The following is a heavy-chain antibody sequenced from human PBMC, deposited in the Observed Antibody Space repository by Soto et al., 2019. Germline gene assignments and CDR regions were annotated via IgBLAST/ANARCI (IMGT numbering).Heavy chain of an antibody. CDR1: GGSISSSSYY. J-gene: IGHJ5*02. CDR3: AREREGIAAAGTRWFDP. V-gene: IGHV4-39*07. Sequence: SETLSLTCTVSGGSISSSSYYWGWIRQPPGKGLEWIGSIYYSGSTNYNPSLKSRVTISVDTSKNQFSLKLSSVTAADTAVYYCAREREGIAAAGTRWFDPWGQGTLVTVSS. D-gene: IGHD6-13*01. CDR2: IYYSGST.